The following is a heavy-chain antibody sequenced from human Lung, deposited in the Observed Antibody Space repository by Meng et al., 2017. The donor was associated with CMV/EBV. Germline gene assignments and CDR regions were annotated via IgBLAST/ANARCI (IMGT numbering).Heavy chain of an antibody. CDR3: ARDNNWGPDY. CDR2: IHPHRGDT. Sequence: SXXVSCKASGYTFTAHYFHWVRQAPGQGLEWMGWIHPHRGDTNYAQQFQGRVTLTRDTSINTGYMELTRLTSDDTAVYYCARDNNWGPDYWGQGTLVTVS. J-gene: IGHJ4*02. V-gene: IGHV1-2*02. D-gene: IGHD7-27*01. CDR1: GYTFTAHY.